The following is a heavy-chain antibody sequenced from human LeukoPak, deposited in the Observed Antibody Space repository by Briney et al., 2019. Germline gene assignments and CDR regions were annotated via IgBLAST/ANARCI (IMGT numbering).Heavy chain of an antibody. CDR2: INYSGST. V-gene: IGHV4-39*01. Sequence: PSETLSLTCTVSGGSISSSSHYWSWIRQPPGKGLERIASINYSGSTYYNPSLKSRVTISVDTSKNQFSLKLSSVTAADAAVYYCATFYGYSNTWYYPYFDNWGQGTLVTVSS. CDR1: GGSISSSSHY. CDR3: ATFYGYSNTWYYPYFDN. D-gene: IGHD6-13*01. J-gene: IGHJ4*02.